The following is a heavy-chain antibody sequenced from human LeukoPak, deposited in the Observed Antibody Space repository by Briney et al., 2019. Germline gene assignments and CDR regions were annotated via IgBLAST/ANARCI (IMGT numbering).Heavy chain of an antibody. J-gene: IGHJ4*02. D-gene: IGHD6-19*01. CDR3: ATAEYSLGWSTGGGGY. CDR1: GGSFSSAA. Sequence: SVKVSCKASGGSFSSAAISWVRQAPGQGLEWMGGIIPTFGTPDYAKKFLGRVTITTDESTSTAYMELKNVTSEDTAVYYCATAEYSLGWSTGGGGYWGQGTLVTVSS. CDR2: IIPTFGTP. V-gene: IGHV1-69*05.